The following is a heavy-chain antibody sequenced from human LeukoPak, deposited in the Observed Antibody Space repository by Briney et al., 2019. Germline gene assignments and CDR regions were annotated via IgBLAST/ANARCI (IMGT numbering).Heavy chain of an antibody. V-gene: IGHV3-30*18. Sequence: GGSLRLSCAASGFKFSNYGMHWVRQAPGKGLERVAVLSYDGRDKYYAESVKGRFTISRDNSKNTFDLQMNSLRPEDTAVYFCAKDGEGAAAAYYFDYWGQGTLVNVFS. CDR3: AKDGEGAAAAYYFDY. CDR1: GFKFSNYG. D-gene: IGHD7-27*01. CDR2: LSYDGRDK. J-gene: IGHJ4*02.